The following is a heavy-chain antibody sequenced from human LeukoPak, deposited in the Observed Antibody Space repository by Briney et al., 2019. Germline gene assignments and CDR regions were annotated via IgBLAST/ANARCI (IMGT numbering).Heavy chain of an antibody. J-gene: IGHJ4*02. D-gene: IGHD3-10*01. V-gene: IGHV3-20*04. CDR1: GFTFDDYG. Sequence: PGGSLRLSCAASGFTFDDYGMSLVRQAPGKGLEWVSGINWNGGSTGYADSVKGRFTISRDNAKNSLYLQMNSLRAEDTALYYCARAAPYYYGSGSYIRWGQGTLVTVSP. CDR3: ARAAPYYYGSGSYIR. CDR2: INWNGGST.